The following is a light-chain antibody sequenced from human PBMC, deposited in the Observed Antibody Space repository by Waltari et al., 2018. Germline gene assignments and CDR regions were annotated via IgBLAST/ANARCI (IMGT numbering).Light chain of an antibody. CDR3: QQFNDWPRT. CDR2: GAS. V-gene: IGKV3-15*01. Sequence: EIVLTQSPATLSVSPGETVTLSCRASQSVSNNLAWYQQKSGQAPRLLIYGASTRATGIPARFSGSGSGTEFTLTISSLQSEDFAVYYCQQFNDWPRTFGGGTKVEIK. J-gene: IGKJ4*01. CDR1: QSVSNN.